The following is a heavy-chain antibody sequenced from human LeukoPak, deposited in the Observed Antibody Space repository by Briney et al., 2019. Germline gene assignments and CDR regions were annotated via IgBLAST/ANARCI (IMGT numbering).Heavy chain of an antibody. Sequence: GGSLRLSCVASGLTFDDYGMSWVRQAPGKGLEWVSGINWNDGTTTYADSVKGRFTISRDNAKNSLYLQMNSLRVEDTAFYYCARNSGANVYTYSFQYWGRGTLVTVSS. J-gene: IGHJ4*02. D-gene: IGHD1-26*01. CDR2: INWNDGTT. V-gene: IGHV3-20*04. CDR1: GLTFDDYG. CDR3: ARNSGANVYTYSFQY.